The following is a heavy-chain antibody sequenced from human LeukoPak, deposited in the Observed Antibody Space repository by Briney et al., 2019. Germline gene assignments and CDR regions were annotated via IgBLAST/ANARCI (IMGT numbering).Heavy chain of an antibody. Sequence: SETLSLTRTVSGGSISSYYWSWIRQPPGKGLEWIGYIYYSGSTNYNPSLKSRVTISVDTSKNQFSLKLSSVTAADTAVYYCARKSSIAARPGSSYYYYMDVWGKGTTVTVSS. V-gene: IGHV4-59*01. CDR2: IYYSGST. D-gene: IGHD6-6*01. CDR3: ARKSSIAARPGSSYYYYMDV. J-gene: IGHJ6*03. CDR1: GGSISSYY.